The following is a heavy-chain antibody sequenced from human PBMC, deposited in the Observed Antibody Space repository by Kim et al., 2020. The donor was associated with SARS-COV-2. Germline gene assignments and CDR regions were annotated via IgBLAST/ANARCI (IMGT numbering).Heavy chain of an antibody. V-gene: IGHV3-74*03. Sequence: GGSLRLSCAASGFTFSSYWMHWVRQVPGKGLEWVSRINIDGDTAYADFVTGGFTTTRDNAKNTLYLQMSSLGAEDTAVYYCVRDMGFGTPCDYWGQGTLVTVSS. CDR3: VRDMGFGTPCDY. CDR1: GFTFSSYW. J-gene: IGHJ4*02. D-gene: IGHD1-26*01. CDR2: INIDGDT.